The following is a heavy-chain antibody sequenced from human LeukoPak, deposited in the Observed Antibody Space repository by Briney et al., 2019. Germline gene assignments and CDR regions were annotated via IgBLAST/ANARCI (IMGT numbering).Heavy chain of an antibody. V-gene: IGHV3-74*03. J-gene: IGHJ3*02. Sequence: GGSLRLSCAGSGFPFSSYPISWVRQPPGKGPEWVSFINNDGSDTKYADSVKGRFTVSRDNAENTLYLQMNSLRVEDTAVYYCVRGGFMHAFDIWGQGTKVTVSS. D-gene: IGHD3-16*01. CDR1: GFPFSSYP. CDR2: INNDGSDT. CDR3: VRGGFMHAFDI.